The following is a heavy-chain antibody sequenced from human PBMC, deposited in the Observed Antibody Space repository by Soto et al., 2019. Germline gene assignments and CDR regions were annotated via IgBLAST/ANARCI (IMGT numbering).Heavy chain of an antibody. CDR1: GGSISSYY. CDR2: IYYSGST. CDR3: AREQGSTSTIDY. Sequence: PSETLSLTCTVSGGSISSYYWSWIRQPPGKGLEWIGYIYYSGSTNYNPSLKSRVTISVDTSKNQFSLKLSSVTAADTAVYYCAREQGSTSTIDYWGQGTLVTVSS. V-gene: IGHV4-59*01. D-gene: IGHD2-2*01. J-gene: IGHJ4*02.